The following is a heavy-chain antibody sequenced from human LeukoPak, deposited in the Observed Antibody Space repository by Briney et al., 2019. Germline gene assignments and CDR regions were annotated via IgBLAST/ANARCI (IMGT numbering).Heavy chain of an antibody. CDR2: ISNDGSNK. D-gene: IGHD5-18*01. CDR3: AKDRRGYTYNFDY. CDR1: GFTFSSYC. Sequence: GRSLRLSCAASGFTFSSYCMHWVRQAPGKGLEWVAVISNDGSNKYYADSVKGRFTVSRDNSKNTLYLQMNSLRAEDTAVFYCAKDRRGYTYNFDYWGQEPLVSVSS. V-gene: IGHV3-30*18. J-gene: IGHJ4*02.